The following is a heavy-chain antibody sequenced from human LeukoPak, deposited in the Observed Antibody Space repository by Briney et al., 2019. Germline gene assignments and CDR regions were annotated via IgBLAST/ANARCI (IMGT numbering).Heavy chain of an antibody. Sequence: PGGSLRLSWAASGFTFDDYGMSWVRQAPGKGLEWVSGINWNGGSTGYADSVKGRFTISRDNAKNSLYLQMNSLRAEDTALYYCAREGGMAIAAAAKLDYWGQGTLVTVSS. CDR1: GFTFDDYG. D-gene: IGHD6-13*01. V-gene: IGHV3-20*04. CDR2: INWNGGST. J-gene: IGHJ4*02. CDR3: AREGGMAIAAAAKLDY.